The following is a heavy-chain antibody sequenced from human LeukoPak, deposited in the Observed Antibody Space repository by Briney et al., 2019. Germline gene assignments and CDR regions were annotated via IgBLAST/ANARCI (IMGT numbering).Heavy chain of an antibody. V-gene: IGHV3-49*03. J-gene: IGHJ4*02. CDR1: GFTFGDYA. Sequence: GGSLRLSCTASGFTFGDYAMSWFRQAPGKGLEWVGFIRSKAYGGTTEYAASVKSRFTISRDDSKSIAYLQMNSLKTEDTAVYYCTRVFLNWGEYYFDYWGQGTLVTVSS. CDR2: IRSKAYGGTT. CDR3: TRVFLNWGEYYFDY. D-gene: IGHD7-27*01.